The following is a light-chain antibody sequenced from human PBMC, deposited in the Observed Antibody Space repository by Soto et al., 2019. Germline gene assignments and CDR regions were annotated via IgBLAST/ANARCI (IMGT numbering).Light chain of an antibody. J-gene: IGKJ4*01. CDR3: LQDYNSLT. CDR1: QGIRND. V-gene: IGKV1-6*01. CDR2: AAS. Sequence: AMQMTQSPSSLSASVGDRVTSTCRASQGIRNDLGWYQQKPGKAPKLLIYAASSLQSGVPSRFSGSGCGTDFTLTISSLQPEDFATYYCLQDYNSLTFGGGTKVEIK.